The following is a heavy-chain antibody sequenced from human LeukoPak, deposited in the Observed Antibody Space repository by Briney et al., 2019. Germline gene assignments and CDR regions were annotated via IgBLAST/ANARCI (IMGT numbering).Heavy chain of an antibody. V-gene: IGHV3-30*02. J-gene: IGHJ4*02. CDR2: IRYDGSNK. D-gene: IGHD2-15*01. Sequence: PGGSLRLSCAASGFTFSSYGMHWVRQAPGKGLEWVAFIRYDGSNKYYADSVKGRFTISRDNSKNTLYLQMNSLRAEDTAVYYCAKVRSDCSGGSCYVPPDYWGQGTLVTVSS. CDR3: AKVRSDCSGGSCYVPPDY. CDR1: GFTFSSYG.